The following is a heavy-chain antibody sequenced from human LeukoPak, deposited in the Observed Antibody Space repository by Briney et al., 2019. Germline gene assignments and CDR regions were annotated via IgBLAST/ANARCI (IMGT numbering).Heavy chain of an antibody. J-gene: IGHJ4*02. D-gene: IGHD6-13*01. CDR2: IWYDGINK. V-gene: IGHV3-33*01. Sequence: PGGSLRLSCAASGFTFSSYGMHWVRQAPGKGLEWVAVIWYDGINKFHADSVKGRFTISRDNSKNTVYPQMNSLTAEDTAVYYCTRERKSGIAAFDYWGQGTLVTVSS. CDR1: GFTFSSYG. CDR3: TRERKSGIAAFDY.